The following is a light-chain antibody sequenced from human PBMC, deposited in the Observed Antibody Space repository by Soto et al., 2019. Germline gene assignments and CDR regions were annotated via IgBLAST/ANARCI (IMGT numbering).Light chain of an antibody. CDR3: CSYAGSYTSYVV. CDR2: DVS. V-gene: IGLV2-11*01. J-gene: IGLJ2*01. Sequence: QSALTQPRSVSGSPGQSVTISCTGTSSDVGGYNYVSWYQQHPGKAPKLMIYDVSKRPSGVPDRFSGSKSGNTASLTISGPQAEDEADYYCCSYAGSYTSYVVFGGGTKLTVL. CDR1: SSDVGGYNY.